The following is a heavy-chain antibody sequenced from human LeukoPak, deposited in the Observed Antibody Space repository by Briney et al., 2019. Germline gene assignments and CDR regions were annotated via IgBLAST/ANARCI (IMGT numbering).Heavy chain of an antibody. V-gene: IGHV5-51*01. J-gene: IGHJ3*02. CDR2: IYPGDSDT. D-gene: IGHD3-22*01. CDR3: ARGRSSGYYYDAFDI. CDR1: GYSFTSYW. Sequence: GESLKISCKGSGYSFTSYWIGWVRQMPGKSLEWMGIIYPGDSDTRYSPSFQGQVTISADKSISTAYLQWSSLKASDTAMYYCARGRSSGYYYDAFDIWGQGTMVTVSS.